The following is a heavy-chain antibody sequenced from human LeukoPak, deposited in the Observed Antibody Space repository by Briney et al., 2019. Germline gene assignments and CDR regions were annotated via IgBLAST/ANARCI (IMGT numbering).Heavy chain of an antibody. CDR3: AKGKYSSGGVPDY. D-gene: IGHD6-19*01. J-gene: IGHJ4*02. CDR2: ISGGGEST. V-gene: IGHV3-23*01. CDR1: EITFSSHT. Sequence: QTGGYLRLSCVATEITFSSHTVNWVRQAPGKGLEWVSSISGGGESTYYADSVKGRFTVSRDNSKNTLYLQINSLRGEDTAVYYCAKGKYSSGGVPDYWGQGTLVTVSS.